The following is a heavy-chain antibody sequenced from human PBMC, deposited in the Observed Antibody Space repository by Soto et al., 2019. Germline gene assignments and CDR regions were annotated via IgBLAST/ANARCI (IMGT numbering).Heavy chain of an antibody. CDR2: ISYDGSNK. Sequence: QVQLVESGGGVVQPGRSLRLSCAASGFTFSSYAMHRVRQAPGKGLEWVAVISYDGSNKYYADSVKGRFTISRDNSKNTLYLQMNSLRAEDTAVYYCARDRDYCSGGSCYFWIDYWGQGTLVTVSS. CDR1: GFTFSSYA. J-gene: IGHJ4*02. CDR3: ARDRDYCSGGSCYFWIDY. V-gene: IGHV3-30-3*01. D-gene: IGHD2-15*01.